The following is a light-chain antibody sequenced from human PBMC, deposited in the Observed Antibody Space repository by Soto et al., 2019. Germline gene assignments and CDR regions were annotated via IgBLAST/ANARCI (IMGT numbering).Light chain of an antibody. J-gene: IGKJ2*01. CDR2: DAS. V-gene: IGKV1-5*01. CDR3: QQYNNYLMYT. Sequence: DIQMTQSPPTLSASVGDRVTITCRASQSISSWLAWYQQKPGKAPKLLIYDASTLESGVPSRFSGSGSGTEFTLTISSLQPDEFATYYCQQYNNYLMYTFGQGTKLEIK. CDR1: QSISSW.